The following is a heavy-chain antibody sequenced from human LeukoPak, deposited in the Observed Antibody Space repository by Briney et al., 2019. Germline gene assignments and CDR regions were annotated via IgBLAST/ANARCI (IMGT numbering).Heavy chain of an antibody. D-gene: IGHD3-9*01. J-gene: IGHJ4*02. CDR2: IYYSGST. Sequence: SETLSLTCTVSGGSVSSGTSYWSWIRQPPGKGLEWIGYIYYSGSTNYNASLESRVTISVDTSKNQISLKLSSVTAADTAVYYCARETSYYDILTGMNYYFDYWGQGTLVTVSS. V-gene: IGHV4-61*01. CDR3: ARETSYYDILTGMNYYFDY. CDR1: GGSVSSGTSY.